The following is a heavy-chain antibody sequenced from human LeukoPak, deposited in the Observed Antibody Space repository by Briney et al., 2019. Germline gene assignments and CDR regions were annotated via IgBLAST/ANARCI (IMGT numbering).Heavy chain of an antibody. CDR3: ARDPYDSSGSRLDY. V-gene: IGHV1-2*02. CDR1: GYTFTGYY. J-gene: IGHJ4*02. D-gene: IGHD3-22*01. Sequence: ASVKVSCKASGYTFTGYYMHWVRQAPGQGLEWMGWINPNSGGTNYAQKFQGRVTMTRDTSISTAYMELSRLRSEDTAVYYCARDPYDSSGSRLDYWGQGTLVTVSS. CDR2: INPNSGGT.